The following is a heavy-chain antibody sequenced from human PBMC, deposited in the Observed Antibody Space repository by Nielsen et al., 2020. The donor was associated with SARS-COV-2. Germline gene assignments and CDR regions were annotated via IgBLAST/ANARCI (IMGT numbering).Heavy chain of an antibody. Sequence: GGSLRLSCAASGFTFSSHAMHWVRQAPGKGLEWLAIISFDENKHYADSVKGRFTISRDNSKDTLYLQMDSLRPEDTGVYFCARETIDYTSSFVDNWGQGTLVTVSP. J-gene: IGHJ4*02. V-gene: IGHV3-30*04. CDR1: GFTFSSHA. CDR2: ISFDENK. D-gene: IGHD4-11*01. CDR3: ARETIDYTSSFVDN.